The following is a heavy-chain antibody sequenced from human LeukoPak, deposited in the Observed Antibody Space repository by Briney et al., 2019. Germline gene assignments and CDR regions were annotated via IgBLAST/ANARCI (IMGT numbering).Heavy chain of an antibody. CDR1: GFNFSIYW. J-gene: IGHJ5*02. Sequence: GGSLRLSCAASGFNFSIYWMSWVRQAPGRGLEWVANIKEDGSEKYYVDSVKGRFTISRDNSKNTLYLQMNSLRAEDTAVYYCAKDPFQHDYGDYWFDPWGQGTLVTVSS. V-gene: IGHV3-7*03. CDR3: AKDPFQHDYGDYWFDP. CDR2: IKEDGSEK. D-gene: IGHD4-17*01.